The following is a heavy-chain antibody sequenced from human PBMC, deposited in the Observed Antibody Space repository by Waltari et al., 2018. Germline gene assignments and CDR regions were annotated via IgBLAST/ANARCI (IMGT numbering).Heavy chain of an antibody. J-gene: IGHJ4*02. CDR2: IHGSGRS. Sequence: QVQLQESGPGLVKPSGTLSVTCAVPGDSISGCYWWSWVRQPPGKGLEWIGQIHGSGRSNYNPSLESRLTVSMDTSSNHFSLTVTSATAADTAIYYCARDRGRGLYLDSWGQGTLVTVSP. D-gene: IGHD1-26*01. CDR3: ARDRGRGLYLDS. V-gene: IGHV4-4*02. CDR1: GDSISGCYW.